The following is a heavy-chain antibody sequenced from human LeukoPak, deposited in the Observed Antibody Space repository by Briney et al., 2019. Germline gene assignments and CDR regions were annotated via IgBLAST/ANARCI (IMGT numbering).Heavy chain of an antibody. CDR3: ARQTRDGSGSRGYSFDS. Sequence: GESLKISCKGSGYIFTSNWIGWVRQMPGKGLEWMGFIYPGDSHTRYDPSFEGQVTISADKSISTAYLQWSSLKASDTAMYYCARQTRDGSGSRGYSFDSWGQGALVTVSS. CDR1: GYIFTSNW. J-gene: IGHJ4*02. V-gene: IGHV5-51*01. CDR2: IYPGDSHT. D-gene: IGHD3-10*01.